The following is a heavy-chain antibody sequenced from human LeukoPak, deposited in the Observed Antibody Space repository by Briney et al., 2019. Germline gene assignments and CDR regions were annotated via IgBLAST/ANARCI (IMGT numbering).Heavy chain of an antibody. V-gene: IGHV3-43*01. D-gene: IGHD2-21*02. CDR1: GFTFEAYT. CDR2: IRWDGYTA. CDR3: AKSLVTYSYYYGLDV. J-gene: IGHJ6*02. Sequence: PGGSLRLSCATSGFTFEAYTMHWVRQAPGRGLEWVSLIRWDGYTAFYADSVEGRFTISRDNSKNSLYLQMNSLRTEDTGLYYCAKSLVTYSYYYGLDVWGQGTTVTVSS.